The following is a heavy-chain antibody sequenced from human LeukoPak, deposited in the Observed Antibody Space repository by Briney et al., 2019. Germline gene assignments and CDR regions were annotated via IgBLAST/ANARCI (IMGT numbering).Heavy chain of an antibody. CDR3: ARSSRYSSSSPTGY. D-gene: IGHD6-6*01. J-gene: IGHJ4*02. CDR1: GFTFSSYA. V-gene: IGHV3-23*01. Sequence: PGGSLRLSCAASGFTFSSYAMSWVRQAPGKGLEWVSAISGSGGSTYYADSVKDRFTISRDNSKNTLYLQMNSLRAEDTAVYYCARSSRYSSSSPTGYWGQGTLVTVSS. CDR2: ISGSGGST.